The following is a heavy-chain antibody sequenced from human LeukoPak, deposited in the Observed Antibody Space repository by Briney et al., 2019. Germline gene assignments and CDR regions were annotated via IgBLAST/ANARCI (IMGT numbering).Heavy chain of an antibody. CDR2: ITGNTIST. Sequence: GGSLRLSCAASGFTFSSYGMTWVRQAPGKGLEWVSAITGNTISTYYADSVKGRSTISRDNSKNTLYLQMNSLRAEDTAVYYCAKDWYSYDNYYYYMDVWGKGTTVTISS. V-gene: IGHV3-23*01. J-gene: IGHJ6*03. CDR3: AKDWYSYDNYYYYMDV. CDR1: GFTFSSYG. D-gene: IGHD5-18*01.